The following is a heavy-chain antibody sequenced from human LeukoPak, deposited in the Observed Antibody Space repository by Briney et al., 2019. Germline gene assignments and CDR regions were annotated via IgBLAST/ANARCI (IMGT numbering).Heavy chain of an antibody. V-gene: IGHV4-39*01. J-gene: IGHJ4*02. CDR3: ESLHGELFAVLDY. CDR2: IYYSGTT. CDR1: GGSISSSSYY. D-gene: IGHD3-10*01. Sequence: SETLSLTCTVSGGSISSSSYYWGWLRQPPGKGLDWVGSIYYSGTTYYNPALNSLVTISVDTSKNQFSLKQSSVAPADTAVYYCESLHGELFAVLDYGGQGTVVTVSS.